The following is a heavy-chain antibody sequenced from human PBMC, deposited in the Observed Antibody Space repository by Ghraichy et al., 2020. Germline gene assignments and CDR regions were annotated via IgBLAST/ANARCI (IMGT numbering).Heavy chain of an antibody. CDR3: ARDGAGGYDEPYLDY. V-gene: IGHV3-48*03. Sequence: GGSLRLSCAASGFTFSSYEMNWVRQAPGKGLEWLSYISSSGQTIHYADSVKGRFTISRDKAKNSLFLQMNSLRGEDTAVYYCARDGAGGYDEPYLDYWGQGTLGTVAS. CDR1: GFTFSSYE. J-gene: IGHJ4*02. CDR2: ISSSGQTI. D-gene: IGHD3-3*01.